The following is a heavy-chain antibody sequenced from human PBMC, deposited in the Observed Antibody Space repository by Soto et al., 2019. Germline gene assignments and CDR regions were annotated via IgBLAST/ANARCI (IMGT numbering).Heavy chain of an antibody. V-gene: IGHV3-48*03. CDR3: ARDVRDGYNWLYRPDHDAFDI. CDR2: ISSSGSTI. J-gene: IGHJ3*02. D-gene: IGHD5-12*01. CDR1: GVTFSSYE. Sequence: XGSLRLSCAASGVTFSSYEMNWVRQAPGKGLDWVSYISSSGSTIYYADSVKGRFTISRDNAKNSLYLQMNSLRAEDTAVYYCARDVRDGYNWLYRPDHDAFDIWGQGPMVTVSS.